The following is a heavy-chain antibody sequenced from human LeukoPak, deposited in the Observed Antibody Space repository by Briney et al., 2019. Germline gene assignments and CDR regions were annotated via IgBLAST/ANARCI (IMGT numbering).Heavy chain of an antibody. D-gene: IGHD2-2*01. CDR3: ARGVCSSTSCYFSHYYYYYMDV. J-gene: IGHJ6*03. CDR2: IYNSGST. Sequence: PSETLSLTCTVSGGSTSSYYWSWIRQPPGKGLEWIGYIYNSGSTNYNPSLKSRVTISVDTSKNQFSLKLSSVTAADTAVYYCARGVCSSTSCYFSHYYYYYMDVWGKGTTVTVSS. V-gene: IGHV4-59*01. CDR1: GGSTSSYY.